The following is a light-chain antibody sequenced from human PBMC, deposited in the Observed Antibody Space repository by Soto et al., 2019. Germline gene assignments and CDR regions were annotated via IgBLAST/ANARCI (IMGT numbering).Light chain of an antibody. CDR2: AAS. CDR3: QQLHTYPIT. J-gene: IGKJ5*01. V-gene: IGKV1-9*01. Sequence: IQLTQSPSSLSASVGDRVTITCRASQGISSYLAWYQQKPGKAPNLLIYAASTLQSGVPSRFSGSGSGTDFTLTISSLQPEDFATYYCQQLHTYPITFGQGTRLEI. CDR1: QGISSY.